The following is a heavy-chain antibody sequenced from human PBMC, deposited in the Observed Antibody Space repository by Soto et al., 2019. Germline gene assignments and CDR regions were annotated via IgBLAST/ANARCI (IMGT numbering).Heavy chain of an antibody. CDR1: GGTFSSYT. J-gene: IGHJ4*02. V-gene: IGHV1-69*08. Sequence: QVQLVQSGAEVKKPGSSVKVSCKASGGTFSSYTISWVRQAPGQGLEWMGRIIPILGIANYAQKFQGRVTITADKSTSTAYMELSSLRSEDTAVYYCARDLGVYYDRSADGNYWGQGTLVTVSS. CDR2: IIPILGIA. D-gene: IGHD3-22*01. CDR3: ARDLGVYYDRSADGNY.